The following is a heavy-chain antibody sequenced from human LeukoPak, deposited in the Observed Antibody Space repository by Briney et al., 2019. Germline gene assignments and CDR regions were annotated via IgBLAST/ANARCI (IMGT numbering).Heavy chain of an antibody. CDR1: GFTFSSYS. CDR3: ARDLSSSHPYYYYYYGMDV. V-gene: IGHV3-21*01. J-gene: IGHJ6*02. Sequence: GGSLRLSCAASGFTFSSYSMNWVRQAPGKGLEWVSSISSSSSYIYHADSVKGRFTISRDNAKNSLYLQMNSLRAEDTAVYYCARDLSSSHPYYYYYYGMDVWGQGTTVTVSS. D-gene: IGHD2-15*01. CDR2: ISSSSSYI.